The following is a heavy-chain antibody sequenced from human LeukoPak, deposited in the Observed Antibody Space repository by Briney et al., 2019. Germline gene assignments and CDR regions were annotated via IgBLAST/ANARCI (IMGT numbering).Heavy chain of an antibody. J-gene: IGHJ4*02. CDR3: ANSQAGPIAVAGTFDY. CDR1: GFTFSSYW. CDR2: IKQDGSEK. D-gene: IGHD6-19*01. Sequence: PGGSLRLSCAASGFTFSSYWMSWVRQAPGKGLEWVANIKQDGSEKYYVDSVKGRFTISRDNAKNSLYLQMNSLRAEDTAVYYCANSQAGPIAVAGTFDYWGQGTLVTVSS. V-gene: IGHV3-7*01.